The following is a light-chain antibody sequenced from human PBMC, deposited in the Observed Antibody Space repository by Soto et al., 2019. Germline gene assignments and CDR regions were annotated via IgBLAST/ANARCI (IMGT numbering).Light chain of an antibody. V-gene: IGLV2-14*01. CDR2: DVS. J-gene: IGLJ2*01. Sequence: QSALTQPASVSGSPGQSITISCTGTSSAVGGYNYVSWYQQHPGKAPKLMIYDVSNRPSGVSNRFSGSKSANTASLTISGLQAEDEADYYCSSYTGSSTYVVFGGGPKVTVL. CDR3: SSYTGSSTYVV. CDR1: SSAVGGYNY.